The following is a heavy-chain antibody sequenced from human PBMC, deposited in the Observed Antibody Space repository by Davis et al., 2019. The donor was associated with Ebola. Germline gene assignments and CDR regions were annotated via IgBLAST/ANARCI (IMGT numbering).Heavy chain of an antibody. Sequence: SETLSLTCTVSGYSISSGYYWGWIRQPPGKGLEWIGSIYHSGSTYYNPTLKSRVAISVDTSKNQFSLKLTSVTAADTAVYYCARTSTAMITYYGMDVWGQGTTVTVSS. CDR2: IYHSGST. CDR1: GYSISSGYY. CDR3: ARTSTAMITYYGMDV. D-gene: IGHD5-18*01. V-gene: IGHV4-38-2*02. J-gene: IGHJ6*02.